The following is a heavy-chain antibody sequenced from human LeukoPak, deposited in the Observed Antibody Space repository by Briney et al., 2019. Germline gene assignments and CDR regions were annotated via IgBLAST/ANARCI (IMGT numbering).Heavy chain of an antibody. V-gene: IGHV4-59*08. Sequence: SETLSLTCTVSGGSISSYYWSWIRQPPGKGLEWIGYIHYSGSTNYNPSLKSRVTISVDTSKNQFSLKLSSVTAADTAVYYCARQATVCAFDIWGQGTMVTVSS. D-gene: IGHD4-17*01. CDR3: ARQATVCAFDI. J-gene: IGHJ3*02. CDR2: IHYSGST. CDR1: GGSISSYY.